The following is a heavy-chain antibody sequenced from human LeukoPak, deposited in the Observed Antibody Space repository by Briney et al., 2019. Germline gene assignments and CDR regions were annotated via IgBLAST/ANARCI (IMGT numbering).Heavy chain of an antibody. CDR2: ISPTGGT. Sequence: SETLSLTCSVSGGSISSYYWSWIRQPPGKGLEWIGYISPTGGTNYNPSLTSRVTVSVDTSKNFFSLNLDPVTAADSAFYFCARSSGGGGHDSWGQGTLVTVSS. J-gene: IGHJ5*01. D-gene: IGHD6-25*01. CDR3: ARSSGGGGHDS. CDR1: GGSISSYY. V-gene: IGHV4-4*09.